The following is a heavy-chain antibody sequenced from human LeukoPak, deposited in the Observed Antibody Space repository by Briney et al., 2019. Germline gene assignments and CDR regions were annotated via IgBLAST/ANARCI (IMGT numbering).Heavy chain of an antibody. J-gene: IGHJ6*02. CDR3: TRGPIQLWIHNGMDV. Sequence: PGGSLRHSFSAPGFTFGDHAMSSVRQAPGKGQERGGFIRSKAYRRTTEYAASVQGRFTISRDDSKSIVYLEMNSLQTEDTAVYYCTRGPIQLWIHNGMDVWGQGTTVTVSS. V-gene: IGHV3-49*04. D-gene: IGHD5-24*01. CDR2: IRSKAYRRTT. CDR1: GFTFGDHA.